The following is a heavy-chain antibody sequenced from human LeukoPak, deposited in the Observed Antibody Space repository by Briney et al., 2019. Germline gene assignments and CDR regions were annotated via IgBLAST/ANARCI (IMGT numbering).Heavy chain of an antibody. CDR1: GFTFSSYG. Sequence: PGRSLRLSCAASGFTFSSYGMHWVRQAPGKGLEWVAVISYDGSNKYYADSVKGRFTISRDNSKNTLYLQMNSLRAEDTAVYYCAKDPPRYCSGGSCPQSNYFDYWGQGTLVTVSS. V-gene: IGHV3-30*18. D-gene: IGHD2-15*01. CDR2: ISYDGSNK. CDR3: AKDPPRYCSGGSCPQSNYFDY. J-gene: IGHJ4*02.